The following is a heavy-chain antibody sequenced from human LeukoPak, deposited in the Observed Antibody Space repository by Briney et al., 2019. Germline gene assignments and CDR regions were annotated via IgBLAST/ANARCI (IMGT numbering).Heavy chain of an antibody. D-gene: IGHD6-19*01. Sequence: PGGSLRLSCAASGFTFSDRYMDWVRQAPGKGLEWVGRTRNKANSYTTEYAASVKGRFSISRDDSKNSLYLQMNSLKSEDTAVYYCVRAGSGWYDWGQGTLVTVSS. CDR1: GFTFSDRY. V-gene: IGHV3-72*01. CDR2: TRNKANSYTT. CDR3: VRAGSGWYD. J-gene: IGHJ4*02.